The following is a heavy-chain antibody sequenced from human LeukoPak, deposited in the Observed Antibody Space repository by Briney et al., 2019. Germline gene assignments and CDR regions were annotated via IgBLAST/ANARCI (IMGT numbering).Heavy chain of an antibody. CDR2: ISGSGGST. CDR3: AKESSGWFGEPSESYYFDY. V-gene: IGHV3-23*01. J-gene: IGHJ4*02. Sequence: GSLRLSCAASGFTFSSYAMSWVRQAPGKGLEWVSAISGSGGSTYYADSVKGRFTISRDNSKNTLYLQMNSLRAEDTAVYYCAKESSGWFGEPSESYYFDYWGQGTLVTVSS. D-gene: IGHD3-10*01. CDR1: GFTFSSYA.